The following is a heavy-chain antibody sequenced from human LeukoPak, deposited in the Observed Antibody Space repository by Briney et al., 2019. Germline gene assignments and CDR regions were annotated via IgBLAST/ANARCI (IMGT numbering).Heavy chain of an antibody. V-gene: IGHV1-18*01. CDR1: GYTFTSYD. J-gene: IGHJ4*02. CDR3: ARSGRREGDTDDVDY. CDR2: VSAYNGNT. Sequence: GASVKVSCKASGYTFTSYDISWVRQAPGQGLEWMGWVSAYNGNTNYAQKLQGRVTMTTDTSTSTAYMELSSLRSDDTAVYYCARSGRREGDTDDVDYWGQGTLVIVSS. D-gene: IGHD5-18*01.